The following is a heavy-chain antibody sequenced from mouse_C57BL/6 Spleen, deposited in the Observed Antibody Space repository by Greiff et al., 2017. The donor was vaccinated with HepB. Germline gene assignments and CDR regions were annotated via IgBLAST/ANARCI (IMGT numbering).Heavy chain of an antibody. V-gene: IGHV5-16*01. CDR1: GFTFSDYY. D-gene: IGHD2-4*01. Sequence: EVMLVESEGGLVQPGSSMKLSCTASGFTFSDYYMAWVRQVPEKGLEWVANINYDGSSTYYLDSLKSRFIISGDNAKNLLYLQMSSLKSEDTATYYCARVGYDCDVGYYFDDWGQGTTLTVSS. CDR2: INYDGSST. J-gene: IGHJ2*01. CDR3: ARVGYDCDVGYYFDD.